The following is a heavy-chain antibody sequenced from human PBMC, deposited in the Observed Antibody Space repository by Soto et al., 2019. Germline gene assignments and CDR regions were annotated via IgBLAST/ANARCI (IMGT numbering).Heavy chain of an antibody. CDR1: GFTFSSYA. J-gene: IGHJ4*02. D-gene: IGHD6-13*01. V-gene: IGHV3-23*01. CDR3: ARRCSSSWYARNFDY. Sequence: PGGSLRLSCAASGFTFSSYAMSWVRQAPGKGLEWVSAISSSGGSTYYADSVKGRFTISRDNSKNTLYLQMNSLRAEDTAVYYCARRCSSSWYARNFDYWGQGTLVTVSS. CDR2: ISSSGGST.